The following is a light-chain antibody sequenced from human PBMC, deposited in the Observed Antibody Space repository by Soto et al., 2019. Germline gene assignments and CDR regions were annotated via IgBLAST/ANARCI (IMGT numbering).Light chain of an antibody. CDR2: RNN. Sequence: QSVLTQPPSASGTPGQRVTISCSGSSSNIGSNYVYWYHQLPGTAPKLVIYRNNQRPSGVPDRISGSKSGTSASLAISGLRSEDEAEYYCAAWDDRLTGPVFGGGTKLTVL. J-gene: IGLJ3*02. V-gene: IGLV1-47*01. CDR1: SSNIGSNY. CDR3: AAWDDRLTGPV.